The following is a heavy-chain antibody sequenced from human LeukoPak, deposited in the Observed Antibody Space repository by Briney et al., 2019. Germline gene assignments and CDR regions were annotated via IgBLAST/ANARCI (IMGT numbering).Heavy chain of an antibody. CDR2: ITSGGGDT. J-gene: IGHJ4*02. CDR1: GFTFRSYA. CDR3: VKRSDTSRPYYFDY. Sequence: GGSLRLSCAASGFTFRSYAMSWVRQTPEKGLEWVSAITSGGGDTFHADSVKGRFSISRDNSLNTLYLQMNNLKAEDTAIYYCVKRSDTSRPYYFDYWGQGALVTVSS. V-gene: IGHV3-23*01.